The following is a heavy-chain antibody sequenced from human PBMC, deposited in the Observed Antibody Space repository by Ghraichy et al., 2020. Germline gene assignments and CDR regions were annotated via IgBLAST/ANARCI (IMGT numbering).Heavy chain of an antibody. D-gene: IGHD6-13*01. V-gene: IGHV1-8*01. J-gene: IGHJ6*03. CDR3: ARGSESSSWWDYYYYMDV. Sequence: ASVKVSCKASGYTFTSYDINWVRQATGQGLEWMGWMNPNSGNTGYAQKFQGRVTMTRNTSISTAYMELSSLRSEDTAVYYCARGSESSSWWDYYYYMDVWGKGTTVTVSS. CDR1: GYTFTSYD. CDR2: MNPNSGNT.